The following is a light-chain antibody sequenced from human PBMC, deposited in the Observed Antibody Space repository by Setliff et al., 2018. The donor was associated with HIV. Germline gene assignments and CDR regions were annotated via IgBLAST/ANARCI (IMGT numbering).Light chain of an antibody. CDR3: ATRDDSLNGPV. CDR2: GNY. CDR1: SSNMGSHT. Sequence: SVLTQPPSASGTPGQRVTISCSGSSSNMGSHTVNWYQQVPGTAPKLLIFGNYQRPAGVPDRFSASKSGTSASLAISGLQSEDEADYYCATRDDSLNGPVFGGGTKVTVL. J-gene: IGLJ2*01. V-gene: IGLV1-44*01.